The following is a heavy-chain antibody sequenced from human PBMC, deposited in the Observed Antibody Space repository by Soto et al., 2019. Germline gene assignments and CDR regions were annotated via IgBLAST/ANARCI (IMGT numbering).Heavy chain of an antibody. CDR2: ISGTGSGT. D-gene: IGHD4-17*01. CDR1: GFTFSIYA. J-gene: IGHJ4*02. V-gene: IGHV3-23*01. Sequence: EVQLLESGGGLVQPGGSLRLSCAASGFTFSIYAMAWVRQAPGKGLEWVSSISGTGSGTYYADSVKCRFTISRDNSKNTLYLQMNSLRAEDTAVYYCARGTKVTSGRVSFWGQGTLVTVSS. CDR3: ARGTKVTSGRVSF.